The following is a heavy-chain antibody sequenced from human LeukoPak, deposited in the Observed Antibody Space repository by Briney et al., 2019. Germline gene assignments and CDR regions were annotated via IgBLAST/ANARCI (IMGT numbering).Heavy chain of an antibody. CDR1: GYTFTRYL. CDR3: ARHGTQIDY. Sequence: ASVPVSCKASGYTFTRYLMHWVRQAAAKGLEWMGIIKPSGASTSFGQRFQGRVNMNRDMSTSTVYMEVSSLRSEDAAVYYCARHGTQIDYWGQGTLVTVSS. CDR2: IKPSGAST. D-gene: IGHD1-1*01. J-gene: IGHJ4*02. V-gene: IGHV1-46*01.